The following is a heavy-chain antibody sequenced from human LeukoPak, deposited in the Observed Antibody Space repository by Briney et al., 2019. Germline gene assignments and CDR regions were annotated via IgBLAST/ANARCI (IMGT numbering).Heavy chain of an antibody. V-gene: IGHV1-46*01. CDR3: ARVFPSPPVQPFDP. CDR1: GYTFTSYY. Sequence: ASVKVSCKASGYTFTSYYMHWVRQAPGQGLEWMGIINLSGGSTSYAQKFQGRVTITADESTSTAYMELSSLRSEDTAVYYCARVFPSPPVQPFDPWGQGTLVTVSS. J-gene: IGHJ5*02. D-gene: IGHD2-2*01. CDR2: INLSGGST.